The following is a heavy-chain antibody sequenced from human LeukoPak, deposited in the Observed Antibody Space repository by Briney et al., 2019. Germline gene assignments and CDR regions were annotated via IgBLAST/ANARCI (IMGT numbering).Heavy chain of an antibody. Sequence: SQTLSLTSSVYTCTISSGSYFWRWIRQHPGKGVEMIGYIYYSGSTYYNPSLKSRVTISVDTSKNQFSLKLSSVTAADTAVYYCARDWAMVRGVMGHAFDIWGQGTMVTVSS. CDR1: TCTISSGSYF. J-gene: IGHJ3*02. CDR2: IYYSGST. D-gene: IGHD3-10*01. CDR3: ARDWAMVRGVMGHAFDI. V-gene: IGHV4-31*03.